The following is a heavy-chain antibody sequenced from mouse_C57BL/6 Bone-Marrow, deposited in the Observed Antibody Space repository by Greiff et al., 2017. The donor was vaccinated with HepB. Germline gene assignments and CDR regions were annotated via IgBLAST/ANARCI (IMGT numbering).Heavy chain of an antibody. J-gene: IGHJ2*01. Sequence: EVMLVESEGGLVQPGSSMKLSCTASGFTFSDYYMAWVRQGPEKGLEWVANINYDGSSTYYLDSLKSRFIISRDNAKNILYLQMSSLKSEDTATYYCARDRGYYIDYWGQGTTLTVSS. V-gene: IGHV5-16*01. CDR2: INYDGSST. CDR1: GFTFSDYY. CDR3: ARDRGYYIDY. D-gene: IGHD3-1*01.